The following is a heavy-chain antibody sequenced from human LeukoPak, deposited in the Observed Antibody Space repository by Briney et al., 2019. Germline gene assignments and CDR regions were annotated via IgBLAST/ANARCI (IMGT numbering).Heavy chain of an antibody. V-gene: IGHV1-2*02. CDR3: ARGAPDIVVVVAATPLGY. CDR2: INPNSGGT. D-gene: IGHD2-15*01. CDR1: GYTFIGYY. J-gene: IGHJ4*02. Sequence: GASVKVSCKASGYTFIGYYMHWVRQAPGQGLEWMGWINPNSGGTNYAQKFQGRVTMTRDTSISTAYMELSRLRSDDTAVYYCARGAPDIVVVVAATPLGYWGQGTLVTVSS.